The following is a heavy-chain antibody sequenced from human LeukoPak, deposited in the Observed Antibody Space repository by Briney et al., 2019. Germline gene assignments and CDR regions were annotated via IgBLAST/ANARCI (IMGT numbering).Heavy chain of an antibody. CDR1: GFTFSSYA. V-gene: IGHV3-30-3*01. D-gene: IGHD5-24*01. Sequence: GGSLRLSCAASGFTFSSYAMHWVRQAPGKGLEWVAVISYDGSNKYYADSVKGRFTISRDNSKNTLYLQMNSLRAEDTAVYYCARVPGDGYNYPYYFDYWGQGTLVTVSS. J-gene: IGHJ4*02. CDR2: ISYDGSNK. CDR3: ARVPGDGYNYPYYFDY.